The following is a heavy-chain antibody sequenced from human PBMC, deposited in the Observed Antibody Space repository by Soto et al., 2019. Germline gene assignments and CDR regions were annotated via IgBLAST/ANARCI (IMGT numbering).Heavy chain of an antibody. D-gene: IGHD2-15*01. J-gene: IGHJ5*02. CDR1: GGTFSSYA. CDR2: IIPIFGTA. Sequence: ASVKVSCKASGGTFSSYAISWVRQAPGQGLEWMGGIIPIFGTANYAQKFQGRVTITADESTSTAYMALSSLRSEDTAVYYCAKEGCSGGSCYSVWFDPWGQGTLVNVSS. CDR3: AKEGCSGGSCYSVWFDP. V-gene: IGHV1-69*13.